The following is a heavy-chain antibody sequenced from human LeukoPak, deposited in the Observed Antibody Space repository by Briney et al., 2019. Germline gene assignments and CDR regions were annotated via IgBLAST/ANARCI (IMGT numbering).Heavy chain of an antibody. D-gene: IGHD3-22*01. CDR1: GYTFSKYA. J-gene: IGHJ4*02. CDR2: ISGSGGST. CDR3: AKDLGYYDSSGYYFDY. Sequence: QAGGSLRLSCAVSGYTFSKYAMSWVRQAPGKGLEWVSAISGSGGSTYYADSVKGRFTISRDNSKNTLYLQMNSLRAEDTAVYYCAKDLGYYDSSGYYFDYWGQGTLVTVSS. V-gene: IGHV3-23*01.